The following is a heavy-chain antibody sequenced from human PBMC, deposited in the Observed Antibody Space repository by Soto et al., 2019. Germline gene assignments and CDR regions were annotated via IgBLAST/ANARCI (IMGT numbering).Heavy chain of an antibody. CDR3: SRDYNYGSGGFYHYYYMDV. V-gene: IGHV3-11*01. CDR1: GFTFTDYY. Sequence: GGSLRLSCAASGFTFTDYYMSWIRQAPGKGLEWVSYISVSGNTIYYADSVKGRFTISRDNAKNSLSLQMNSLRAEDTAVYYCSRDYNYGSGGFYHYYYMDVWGKGTTVTVSS. D-gene: IGHD3-10*01. CDR2: ISVSGNTI. J-gene: IGHJ6*03.